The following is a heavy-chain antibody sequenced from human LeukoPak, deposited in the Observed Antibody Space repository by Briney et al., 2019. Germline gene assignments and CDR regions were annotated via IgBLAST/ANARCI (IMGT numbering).Heavy chain of an antibody. Sequence: PSETLSLTCAVYGGSFSGYYWSWIRQPPGKGLEWIGEINHSGSTNYNPSLKSRVTISVATSKNQFSLKLSSVTAADTAVYYCARAPARFRRYFDYWGQGTLVTVSS. CDR2: INHSGST. J-gene: IGHJ4*02. CDR1: GGSFSGYY. CDR3: ARAPARFRRYFDY. D-gene: IGHD2-2*01. V-gene: IGHV4-34*01.